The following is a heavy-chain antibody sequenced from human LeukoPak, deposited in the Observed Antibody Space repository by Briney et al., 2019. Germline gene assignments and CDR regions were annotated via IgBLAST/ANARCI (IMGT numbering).Heavy chain of an antibody. CDR1: GFTFSSYG. V-gene: IGHV3-33*01. D-gene: IGHD6-19*01. Sequence: RPGRSLRLSCAASGFTFSSYGMHWVRQAPGKGLEWVAVIWYDGSSKYYADSVKGRFTISRDNSKNTLYLQMNSLRAEDTAVYYCARDHSSGWYSDYFDYWGQGTLVTVSS. CDR2: IWYDGSSK. J-gene: IGHJ4*02. CDR3: ARDHSSGWYSDYFDY.